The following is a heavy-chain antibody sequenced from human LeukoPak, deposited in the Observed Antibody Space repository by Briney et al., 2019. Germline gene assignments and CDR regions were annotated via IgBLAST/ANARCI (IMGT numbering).Heavy chain of an antibody. CDR2: MNPNSGNT. Sequence: ASVKVSCKASGYTFTSYDINWVRQATGQGLEWMGWMNPNSGNTGYAQKFQGRVTITRNTSISTAYMELSSLRSEDTAVYYCARIHGDYNAFDIWGQGTMVTVSS. CDR1: GYTFTSYD. D-gene: IGHD4-17*01. CDR3: ARIHGDYNAFDI. V-gene: IGHV1-8*03. J-gene: IGHJ3*02.